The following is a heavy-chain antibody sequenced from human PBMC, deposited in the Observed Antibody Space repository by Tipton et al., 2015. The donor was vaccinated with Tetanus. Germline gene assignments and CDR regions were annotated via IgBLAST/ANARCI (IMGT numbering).Heavy chain of an antibody. CDR1: GFTFSDYY. D-gene: IGHD2-15*01. CDR2: ISSSSSYT. V-gene: IGHV3-11*06. Sequence: SLRLSCAASGFTFSDYYMSWIRQAPGKGLEWLSYISSSSSYTNYADSVKGRFTISRDNAKNSLYLQMNSLRAEDTAVYYCARGPSGSCYDYWGQGTLVTVSS. CDR3: ARGPSGSCYDY. J-gene: IGHJ4*02.